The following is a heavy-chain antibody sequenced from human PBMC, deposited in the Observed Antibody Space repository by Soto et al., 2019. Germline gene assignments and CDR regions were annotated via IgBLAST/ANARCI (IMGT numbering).Heavy chain of an antibody. Sequence: QVQLVQSGAEVKKPGAXXXXSCKASGYTFXXXXXXXXXXXXXXXXEWMGIINPSGGSTSYAQKFQGRVTMTRDTSTSTVYKELCSLRSEDTAVYYCVGGRVVPAAPGPYGMDVWGQGTTVTVSS. CDR3: VGGRVVPAAPGPYGMDV. D-gene: IGHD2-2*01. CDR2: INPSGGST. J-gene: IGHJ6*02. V-gene: IGHV1-46*01. CDR1: GYTFXXXX.